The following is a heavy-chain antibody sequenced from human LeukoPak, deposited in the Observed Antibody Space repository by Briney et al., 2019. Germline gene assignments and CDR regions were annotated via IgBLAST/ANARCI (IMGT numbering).Heavy chain of an antibody. Sequence: GASVKVSCKASGYTFTNYGISWVRQAPGQGLEWMGWINPNSGGTNYAQKFQGRVTMTRDTSISTAYMELTSLTSDDTAVYFCARGGGGLAYWGPGTLVTVSS. CDR1: GYTFTNYG. V-gene: IGHV1-2*02. CDR2: INPNSGGT. CDR3: ARGGGGLAY. D-gene: IGHD2-15*01. J-gene: IGHJ4*02.